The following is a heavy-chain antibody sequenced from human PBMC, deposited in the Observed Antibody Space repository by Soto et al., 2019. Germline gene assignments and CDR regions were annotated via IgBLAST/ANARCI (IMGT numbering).Heavy chain of an antibody. CDR1: SGSISSSNW. V-gene: IGHV4-4*02. CDR3: ASRLGDYYYYYMDV. J-gene: IGHJ6*03. CDR2: IYHSGST. D-gene: IGHD4-17*01. Sequence: SETLSLTCAVSSGSISSSNWWSWVRQPPGKGLEWIGEIYHSGSTNYNPSLKSRVTISVDKSKNQFSLKLSSVTAADTAVYYCASRLGDYYYYYMDVWGKGTTVTVSS.